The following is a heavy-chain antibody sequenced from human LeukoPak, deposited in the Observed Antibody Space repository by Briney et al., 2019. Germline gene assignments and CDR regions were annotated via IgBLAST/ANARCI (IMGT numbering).Heavy chain of an antibody. CDR2: ISSSGSTI. CDR1: GFTFSDYY. Sequence: PGGSLRLSCAASGFTFSDYYMSWIRQAPGKGLEWVSFISSSGSTIFYSDSVKGRFTISRDNAKNSLYLQMNNLRAEDTAVYYCARDPNGSGYYRPYYFDYWGQGTLVTVSS. V-gene: IGHV3-11*01. J-gene: IGHJ4*02. D-gene: IGHD3-22*01. CDR3: ARDPNGSGYYRPYYFDY.